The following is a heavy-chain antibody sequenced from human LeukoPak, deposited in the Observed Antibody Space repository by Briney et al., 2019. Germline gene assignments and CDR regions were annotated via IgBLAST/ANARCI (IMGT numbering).Heavy chain of an antibody. D-gene: IGHD3-3*01. CDR2: INPSGGST. V-gene: IGHV1-46*01. Sequence: ASVKVSCTASGYTFTGYYMHWVRQAPGQGLEWMGIINPSGGSTSYAQKFQGRVTMTRDTSTSTVYMELSSLRSEDTAVYYCARSYYDFWSGYSNFDYWGQGTPVTVSS. CDR1: GYTFTGYY. CDR3: ARSYYDFWSGYSNFDY. J-gene: IGHJ4*02.